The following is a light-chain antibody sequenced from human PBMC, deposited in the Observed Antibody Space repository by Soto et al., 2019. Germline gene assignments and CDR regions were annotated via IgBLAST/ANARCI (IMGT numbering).Light chain of an antibody. CDR3: QQRSNWPPIT. CDR1: QSVSSY. Sequence: EIVLTQSPTTLSLSPGERATLSFMSSQSVSSYLAWYQQKPGQAPRLPIYDASNRATGIPARFSGSGSGTDFTLTISSLEPEDFAVYYCQQRSNWPPITFGQGTRLEIK. J-gene: IGKJ5*01. CDR2: DAS. V-gene: IGKV3-11*01.